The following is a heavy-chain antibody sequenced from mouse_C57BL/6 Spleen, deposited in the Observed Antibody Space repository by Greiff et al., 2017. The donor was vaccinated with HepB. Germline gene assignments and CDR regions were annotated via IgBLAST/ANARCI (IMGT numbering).Heavy chain of an antibody. Sequence: QVQLQQSGAELVRPGTSVKVSCKASGYAFTNYLIEWVKQRPGQGLEWIGVINPGSGGTNYNEKFKGKATLTADKSSSTAYMQLSSLTSEDSAVYFCARSRNYGSSFDHWGQGTTLTVSS. CDR3: ARSRNYGSSFDH. CDR1: GYAFTNYL. J-gene: IGHJ2*01. V-gene: IGHV1-54*01. CDR2: INPGSGGT. D-gene: IGHD1-1*01.